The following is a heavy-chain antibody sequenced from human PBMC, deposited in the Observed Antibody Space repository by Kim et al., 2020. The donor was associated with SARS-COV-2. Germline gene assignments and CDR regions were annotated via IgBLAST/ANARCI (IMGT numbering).Heavy chain of an antibody. Sequence: SETLSLTCTVSGGSGVSGNFYWSWIRQPPGKGLEYIGNIDYSGSNNYNPSLKSRLIISVDRSKAQFSLKVTSVTTADTAVYYCARVRTTGNAGRCCADFWGQGTLVTVSS. J-gene: IGHJ4*02. V-gene: IGHV4-61*01. CDR2: IDYSGSN. CDR1: GGSGVSGNFY. CDR3: ARVRTTGNAGRCCADF. D-gene: IGHD1-1*01.